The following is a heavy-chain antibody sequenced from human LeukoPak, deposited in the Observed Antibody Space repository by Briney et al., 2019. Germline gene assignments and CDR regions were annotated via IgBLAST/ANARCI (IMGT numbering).Heavy chain of an antibody. V-gene: IGHV4-59*08. D-gene: IGHD5-24*01. CDR2: IYYSGST. CDR1: GGSISSYY. J-gene: IGHJ4*02. Sequence: SETLSLTCTVSGGSISSYYWSWIRQPPGKGLEWIGYIYYSGSTYYNPSLKSRVTISVDTSKNQFSLKLSSVTAADTAVYYCASRDGYNGFCFDYWGQGTLVTVSS. CDR3: ASRDGYNGFCFDY.